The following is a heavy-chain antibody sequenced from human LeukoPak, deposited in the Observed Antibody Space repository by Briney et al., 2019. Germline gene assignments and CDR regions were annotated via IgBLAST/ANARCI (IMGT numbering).Heavy chain of an antibody. CDR3: ASGYSYGTFDY. Sequence: ASVKVSCKASGYTFTSYDINWVRQATGQGIEWMGWMNPNSGNTGYAQKFQGRVTITRNTSISTAYMELSSLRSEDTAVYYCASGYSYGTFDYWGQGTLVTVSS. CDR1: GYTFTSYD. CDR2: MNPNSGNT. D-gene: IGHD5-18*01. V-gene: IGHV1-8*03. J-gene: IGHJ4*02.